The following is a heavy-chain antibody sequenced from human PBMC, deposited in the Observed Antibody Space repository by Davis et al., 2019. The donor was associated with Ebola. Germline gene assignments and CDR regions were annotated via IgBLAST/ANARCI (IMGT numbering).Heavy chain of an antibody. Sequence: GGSLRLSCAASGFTFAMSWVRQAPGKGLEWISSISASNHYILYADSVKGRFTTSRDNSKNTLTLQMTSLGAEDTAVYYCARGSGYSGPTGWFDPWGQGTLVTVSS. V-gene: IGHV3-21*06. CDR1: GFTFA. CDR2: ISASNHYI. J-gene: IGHJ5*02. D-gene: IGHD5-12*01. CDR3: ARGSGYSGPTGWFDP.